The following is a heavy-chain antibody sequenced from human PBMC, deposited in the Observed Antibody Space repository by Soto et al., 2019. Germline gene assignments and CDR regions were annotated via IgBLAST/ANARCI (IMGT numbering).Heavy chain of an antibody. CDR2: ISSSGSTI. D-gene: IGHD3-22*01. V-gene: IGHV3-48*03. J-gene: IGHJ4*02. CDR3: ARDEGYDSSGYYPDYFDY. Sequence: LRLSCAASGFTFSSYEMNWVRQAPGKGLEWVSYISSSGSTIYYADSVKGRFTISRDNAKNSLYLQMNSLRAEDTAVYYCARDEGYDSSGYYPDYFDYWGQGTLVTVSS. CDR1: GFTFSSYE.